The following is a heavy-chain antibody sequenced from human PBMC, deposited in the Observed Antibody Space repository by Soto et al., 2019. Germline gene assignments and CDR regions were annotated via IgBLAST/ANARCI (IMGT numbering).Heavy chain of an antibody. CDR2: IKRKTDGGTT. Sequence: GGSLRLSCTASGFTFGDYAMSWFRQAPGKGLEWVGFIKRKTDGGTTDYAAPVKGRFTISRDDSKNMLYLQMNSLKTEDTAVYYCTTPTSYNWNYSGMDVWGQGTTVTVSS. CDR1: GFTFGDYA. V-gene: IGHV3-49*03. J-gene: IGHJ6*02. CDR3: TTPTSYNWNYSGMDV. D-gene: IGHD1-20*01.